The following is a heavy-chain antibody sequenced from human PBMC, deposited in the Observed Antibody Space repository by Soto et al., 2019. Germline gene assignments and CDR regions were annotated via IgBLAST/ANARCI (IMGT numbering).Heavy chain of an antibody. J-gene: IGHJ6*02. CDR2: ISYDGSNK. CDR1: GFTFSSYC. Sequence: PGGSLRLSCAASGFTFSSYCMHWVRQGPGKGLEWVAVISYDGSNKYYADSVKGRFTISRDNSKNTLYLQMNSLRAEDTALYYCAKDLAAEQRTWAYYYYCMDVWGPGTTVTVSS. D-gene: IGHD6-13*01. V-gene: IGHV3-30*18. CDR3: AKDLAAEQRTWAYYYYCMDV.